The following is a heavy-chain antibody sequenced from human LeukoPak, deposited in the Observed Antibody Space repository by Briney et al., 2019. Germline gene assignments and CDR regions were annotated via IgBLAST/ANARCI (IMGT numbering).Heavy chain of an antibody. CDR3: AKRGYSSSWNFDS. CDR1: GFTFSSYG. CDR2: IRYDGSNK. J-gene: IGHJ4*02. V-gene: IGHV3-30*02. D-gene: IGHD6-13*01. Sequence: GGSLRLSCAASGFTFSSYGMHWVRQAPGKGLEWVAFIRYDGSNKYYADSVKGRFTITRDNSKNTLYLQMNSLRAEDTAVYYCAKRGYSSSWNFDSWGQGTLVTVSS.